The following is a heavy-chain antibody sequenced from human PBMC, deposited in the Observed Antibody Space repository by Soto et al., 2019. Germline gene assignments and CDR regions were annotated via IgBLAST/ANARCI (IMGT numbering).Heavy chain of an antibody. Sequence: GGSLRLSCAASGFTFSSYWMSWVRQAPGKGLEWVANIKQDGSEKYYVDSVKGRFTISRDNAKNSLYLQMNSLRAEDTAVYYCARDKVRIQLSLFDYWGQGTLVTVSS. CDR2: IKQDGSEK. D-gene: IGHD5-18*01. CDR1: GFTFSSYW. CDR3: ARDKVRIQLSLFDY. V-gene: IGHV3-7*01. J-gene: IGHJ4*02.